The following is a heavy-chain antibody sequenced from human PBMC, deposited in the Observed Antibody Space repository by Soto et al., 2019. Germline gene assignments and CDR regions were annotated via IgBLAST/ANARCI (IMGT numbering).Heavy chain of an antibody. CDR3: ARDQETPGFLGIAAAGSPDY. Sequence: QVQLVESGGGVVQPGRSPRLSCAASGFTFSSYGMHWVRQAPGKGLEWVAVIWYDGSNKYYADSVKGRFTISRDNSKNTLYLQMNSLRAEDTAVYYCARDQETPGFLGIAAAGSPDYWGQGTLVTVSS. J-gene: IGHJ4*02. CDR2: IWYDGSNK. CDR1: GFTFSSYG. V-gene: IGHV3-33*01. D-gene: IGHD6-13*01.